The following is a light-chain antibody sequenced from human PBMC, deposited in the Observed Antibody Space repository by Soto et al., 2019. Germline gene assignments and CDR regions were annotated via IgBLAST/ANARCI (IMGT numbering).Light chain of an antibody. CDR2: DGS. CDR1: QSISTW. J-gene: IGKJ2*01. CDR3: QQYDAYPYT. Sequence: IQMTQSPSTLSASVGDRVTITCRASQSISTWLTWYQQRPGEAPKLLIYDGSTLESGVPSTFSGSGSGTDFTLTIISLQPDDFAAYYCQQYDAYPYTFGPRTKLEIK. V-gene: IGKV1-5*01.